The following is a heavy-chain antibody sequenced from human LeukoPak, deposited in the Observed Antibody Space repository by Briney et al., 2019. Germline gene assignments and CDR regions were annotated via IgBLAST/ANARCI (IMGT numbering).Heavy chain of an antibody. Sequence: GTSVKVSCKASGFTFTSSAVQWVRQAPGQRLEWIGWIVVGSGNTNYAQKFQERVTITRDMSTSTAYMELRSLRSDDTAVYYCARGGDLRYFDWLTFDPWGQGTLVTVSS. CDR3: ARGGDLRYFDWLTFDP. V-gene: IGHV1-58*01. J-gene: IGHJ5*02. D-gene: IGHD3-9*01. CDR1: GFTFTSSA. CDR2: IVVGSGNT.